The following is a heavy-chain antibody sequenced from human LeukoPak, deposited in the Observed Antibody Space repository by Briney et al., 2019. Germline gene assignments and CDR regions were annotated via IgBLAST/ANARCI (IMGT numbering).Heavy chain of an antibody. CDR1: GGSISGYY. V-gene: IGHV4-59*12. CDR2: VSYSGST. Sequence: PSETLSPTCTVSGGSISGYYWSWIRQPPGKGLEWIGYVSYSGSTNYNPSLKSRVTISVDTSKNQFSLKLTSVTAADTAVYYCAREGGPYRPLDYPGQGTLVTVSS. J-gene: IGHJ4*02. CDR3: AREGGPYRPLDY.